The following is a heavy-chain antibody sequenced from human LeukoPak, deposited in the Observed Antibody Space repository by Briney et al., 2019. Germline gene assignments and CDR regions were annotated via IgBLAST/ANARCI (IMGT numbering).Heavy chain of an antibody. Sequence: PSETLSLTCTVSGGSISSSSYYWGWIRQSPGKGLEWIGSMFYSGSTYYNPSVKSRITISVDTSRNQFSLKLSSVTAADTAVYYCARRIVATYYFDYWGQGTLVTVSS. J-gene: IGHJ4*02. CDR3: ARRIVATYYFDY. CDR2: MFYSGST. V-gene: IGHV4-39*01. D-gene: IGHD5-12*01. CDR1: GGSISSSSYY.